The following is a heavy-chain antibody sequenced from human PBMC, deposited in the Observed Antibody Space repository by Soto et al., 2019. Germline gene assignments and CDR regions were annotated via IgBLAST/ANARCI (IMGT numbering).Heavy chain of an antibody. J-gene: IGHJ6*02. V-gene: IGHV3-53*01. D-gene: IGHD3-10*01. CDR1: GFTVSSNY. Sequence: GGSLRLSCAASGFTVSSNYMSWVRQAPGKGLEWVSVIYSGGSTYYADSVKGRFTISRDNSKNTLYLQMNSLRAEDTAVYYCASSRGSGSYYHDYYYYGMDVRGQGTTVTVS. CDR2: IYSGGST. CDR3: ASSRGSGSYYHDYYYYGMDV.